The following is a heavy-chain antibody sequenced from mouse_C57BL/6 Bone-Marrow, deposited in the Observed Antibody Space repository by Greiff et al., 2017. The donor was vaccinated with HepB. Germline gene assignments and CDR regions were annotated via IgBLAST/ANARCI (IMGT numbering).Heavy chain of an antibody. V-gene: IGHV5-6*01. J-gene: IGHJ1*03. CDR1: GFTFSSYG. Sequence: EVQLQQSGGDLVKPGGSLKLSCAASGFTFSSYGMSWVRQTPDKRLEWVATISSGGSYTYYPDSVKGRFTISRDNAKNTLYLQMSSLKSEDTAMYYCARSPYYYGSSSYWYFDVWGTGTTVTVSS. D-gene: IGHD1-1*01. CDR3: ARSPYYYGSSSYWYFDV. CDR2: ISSGGSYT.